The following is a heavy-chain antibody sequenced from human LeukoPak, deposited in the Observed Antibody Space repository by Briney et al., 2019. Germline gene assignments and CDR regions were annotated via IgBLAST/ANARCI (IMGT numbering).Heavy chain of an antibody. J-gene: IGHJ3*02. D-gene: IGHD2-21*01. V-gene: IGHV5-51*01. Sequence: GESLKISCKGSGYSFTSYWIGWVRPMPGKGLEWMGIIYPDDSDIRYSPSFQGQVTISADKSISTAFLQWSSLKASDTAMYYCARHVLQAVIGVGAFDIWGQGTMVTVSS. CDR3: ARHVLQAVIGVGAFDI. CDR2: IYPDDSDI. CDR1: GYSFTSYW.